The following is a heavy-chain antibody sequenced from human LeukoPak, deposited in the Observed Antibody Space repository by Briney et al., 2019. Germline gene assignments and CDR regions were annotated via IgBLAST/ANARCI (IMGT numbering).Heavy chain of an antibody. J-gene: IGHJ3*02. CDR1: GGSISSGGYY. D-gene: IGHD2-2*01. Sequence: SQTLSLTCTVSGGSISSGGYYWSWIRQPPGKGLEWIGYIYHSGSTYYNPSLKSRVTISVDRSKNQFSLKLSSVTAADTAVYYCARVGSRSSRACDIWGQGTMVTVSS. CDR2: IYHSGST. CDR3: ARVGSRSSRACDI. V-gene: IGHV4-30-2*01.